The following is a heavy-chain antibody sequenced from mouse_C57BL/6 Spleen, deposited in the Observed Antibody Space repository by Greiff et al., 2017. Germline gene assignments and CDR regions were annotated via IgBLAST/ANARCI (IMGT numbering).Heavy chain of an antibody. V-gene: IGHV1-42*01. CDR3: ARTGDYQFAY. J-gene: IGHJ3*01. Sequence: EVQLQQSGPELVKPGASVKISCKASGYSFTGYYMNWVKQSPEKSLEWIGEINHSTGGTTYNQKFKAKATLTVDKSSSTAYMQLKSLTSEDSAVYYCARTGDYQFAYWGQGTLVTVSA. D-gene: IGHD2-4*01. CDR1: GYSFTGYY. CDR2: INHSTGGT.